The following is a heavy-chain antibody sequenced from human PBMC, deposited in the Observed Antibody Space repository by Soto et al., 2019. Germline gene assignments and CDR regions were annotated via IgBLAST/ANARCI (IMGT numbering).Heavy chain of an antibody. Sequence: HPXGSLRLSCAASGFTFGSYAMSWVRQAPGKGLEWVSAISGSGGSTYYADSVKGRFTISRDNSKNTLYLQMNSLRAEDTAVYYCAKVGSGSYSFDYWGQGTLVTVSS. CDR1: GFTFGSYA. V-gene: IGHV3-23*01. CDR3: AKVGSGSYSFDY. J-gene: IGHJ4*02. CDR2: ISGSGGST. D-gene: IGHD1-26*01.